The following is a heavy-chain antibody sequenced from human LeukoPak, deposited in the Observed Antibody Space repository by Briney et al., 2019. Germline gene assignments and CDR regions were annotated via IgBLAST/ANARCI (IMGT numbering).Heavy chain of an antibody. CDR2: INPNSGGT. CDR3: ARLSIIAAATIG. Sequence: ASVKVSCKASGYTFTGYYMHWVRQAPGQGLEWMGRINPNSGGTNYAQKFQDRVTMTRDTSISTTYMELSRLRSNDTAVYYCARLSIIAAATIGWGQGTLVTVSS. V-gene: IGHV1-2*06. D-gene: IGHD1-26*01. CDR1: GYTFTGYY. J-gene: IGHJ4*02.